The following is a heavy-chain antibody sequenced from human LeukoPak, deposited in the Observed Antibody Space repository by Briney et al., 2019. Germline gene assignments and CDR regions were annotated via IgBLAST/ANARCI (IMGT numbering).Heavy chain of an antibody. CDR2: IYYSGST. Sequence: SETLSLTCTVSGGSISSYYWSWIRQPPGKGVEWIGYIYYSGSTNYNPSLKSRVTISVDTSKNQFSLKLSSVTAADAAVYYCARGDSSSPAGYWGQGTLVTVSS. V-gene: IGHV4-59*01. CDR1: GGSISSYY. CDR3: ARGDSSSPAGY. J-gene: IGHJ4*02. D-gene: IGHD6-13*01.